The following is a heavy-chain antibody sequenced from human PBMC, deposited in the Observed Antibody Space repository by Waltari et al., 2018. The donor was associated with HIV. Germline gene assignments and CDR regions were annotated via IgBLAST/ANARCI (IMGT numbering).Heavy chain of an antibody. V-gene: IGHV3-23*01. CDR3: AKAARYSGNYGDAFDI. CDR2: IRGRGVST. D-gene: IGHD3-10*01. CDR1: EFTFSRYA. Sequence: EVHLLESGGGLVQPGGSLILSCAASEFTFSRYAMNWVRQAPGKGLEWVSLIRGRGVSTYYADYVRGRFTISRDNSKNTLFLEMTSLRVEDTAVYYCAKAARYSGNYGDAFDIWGQGTMVTVSS. J-gene: IGHJ3*02.